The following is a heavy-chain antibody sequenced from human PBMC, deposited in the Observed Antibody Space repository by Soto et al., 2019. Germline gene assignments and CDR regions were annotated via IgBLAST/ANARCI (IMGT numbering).Heavy chain of an antibody. V-gene: IGHV3-23*01. D-gene: IGHD6-6*01. CDR3: AKHGGQLGNYYYYRDV. CDR2: ISGSGPNT. CDR1: GFTFSSYA. J-gene: IGHJ6*03. Sequence: GGSLRLSCAASGFTFSSYAMSWVRQAPGKGLEWVSTISGSGPNTYYADSVKGRFTISRDNTKNTLYQQMNSLRAEDTAFFYFAKHGGQLGNYYYYRDVWGKGTTVTVSS.